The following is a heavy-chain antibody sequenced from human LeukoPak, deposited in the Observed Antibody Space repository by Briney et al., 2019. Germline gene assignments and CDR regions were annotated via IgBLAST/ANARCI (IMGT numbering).Heavy chain of an antibody. CDR2: IIPIFGTA. J-gene: IGHJ6*03. CDR3: ARSYRTYYYYYMDV. V-gene: IGHV1-69*13. Sequence: GASVKLSCKASGGTFSSNAISWVRQAPGQGLEWMGGIIPIFGTANYAQKFQGRVTITADESTSTAYMELSSLISEDTAVYYCARSYRTYYYYYMDVWGKGTTVTISS. D-gene: IGHD1-26*01. CDR1: GGTFSSNA.